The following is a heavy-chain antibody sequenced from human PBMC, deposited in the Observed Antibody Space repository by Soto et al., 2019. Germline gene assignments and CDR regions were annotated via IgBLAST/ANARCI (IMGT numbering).Heavy chain of an antibody. V-gene: IGHV4-34*01. Sequence: PSETLSLTCAVYGGSFSGYYWSWIRQPPGKGLEWIGEINHSGSTNYNPSLKSRVTISVDTSKNQFSLKLSSVTAADTAVYYCARGRSCSGGSCYLRYYYYSMDVWGKGTTVTVSS. D-gene: IGHD2-15*01. CDR3: ARGRSCSGGSCYLRYYYYSMDV. CDR2: INHSGST. CDR1: GGSFSGYY. J-gene: IGHJ6*03.